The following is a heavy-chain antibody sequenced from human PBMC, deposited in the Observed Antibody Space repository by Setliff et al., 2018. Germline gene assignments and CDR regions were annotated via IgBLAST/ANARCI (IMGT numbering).Heavy chain of an antibody. CDR3: ARSPAVLGIVYLDP. D-gene: IGHD2-15*01. CDR2: IIPMFGTP. V-gene: IGHV1-69*05. J-gene: IGHJ5*02. CDR1: GATFSSYA. Sequence: SVKVSCKASGATFSSYAISWVRQAPGQGLEWMGGIIPMFGTPAYTQKFQDRVTITTDESTSTAYMELNSLTSEDTAVYYCARSPAVLGIVYLDPWGQGTLVTVSS.